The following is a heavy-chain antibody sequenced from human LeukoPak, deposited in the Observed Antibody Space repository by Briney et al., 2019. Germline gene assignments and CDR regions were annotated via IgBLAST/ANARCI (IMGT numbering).Heavy chain of an antibody. CDR3: ARDDCSGGSCYPGDY. Sequence: ASVKVSCKASGYTFISFGISWVRQAPGQGLEWMGWINDYNGNTNYAQQLQGRVTMTTDTSTSTAYMELRSLRSDDTAVYYCARDDCSGGSCYPGDYWGQGTLVTVSS. CDR1: GYTFISFG. V-gene: IGHV1-18*01. D-gene: IGHD2-15*01. J-gene: IGHJ4*02. CDR2: INDYNGNT.